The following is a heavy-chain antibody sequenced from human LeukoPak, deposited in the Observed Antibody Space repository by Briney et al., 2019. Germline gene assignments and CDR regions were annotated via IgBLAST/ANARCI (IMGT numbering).Heavy chain of an antibody. CDR2: INWNGGST. Sequence: GGSLRLSCAASGFTFDDYGMSWVRQAPGKGLEWVSCINWNGGSTGYADSVKGRFTISRDNAKNSLYLQMNSLRAEDTALYHCARLGGSQEIDYWGQGTLVTVSS. CDR1: GFTFDDYG. D-gene: IGHD1-26*01. CDR3: ARLGGSQEIDY. V-gene: IGHV3-20*01. J-gene: IGHJ4*02.